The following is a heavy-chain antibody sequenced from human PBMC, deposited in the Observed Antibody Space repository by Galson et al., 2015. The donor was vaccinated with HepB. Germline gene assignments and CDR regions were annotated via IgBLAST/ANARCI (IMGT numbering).Heavy chain of an antibody. CDR3: ARARTFYSNYRTYYYGMDV. CDR2: IYSGGST. CDR1: GFTVSSNY. Sequence: SLRLSCAASGFTVSSNYMSWVRQAPGKGLEWVSVIYSGGSTYYADSVKGRFTISRDNSKNTLYLQMNSLRAEDTAVYYCARARTFYSNYRTYYYGMDVWGQGTTVTVSS. J-gene: IGHJ6*02. D-gene: IGHD4-11*01. V-gene: IGHV3-66*01.